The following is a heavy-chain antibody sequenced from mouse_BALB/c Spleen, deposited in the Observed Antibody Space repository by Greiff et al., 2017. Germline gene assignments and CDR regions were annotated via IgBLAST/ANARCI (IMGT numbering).Heavy chain of an antibody. CDR2: IWAGGST. D-gene: IGHD1-2*01. CDR1: GFSLTSYG. V-gene: IGHV2-9*02. Sequence: VQLQQSGPGLVAPSQSLSITCTVSGFSLTSYGVHWVRQPPGKGLEWLGVIWAGGSTNYNSALMSRLSISKDNSKSQVFLKMNSLQTDDTAMYYCATNSLLRYYFDYWGQGTTLTVSS. J-gene: IGHJ2*01. CDR3: ATNSLLRYYFDY.